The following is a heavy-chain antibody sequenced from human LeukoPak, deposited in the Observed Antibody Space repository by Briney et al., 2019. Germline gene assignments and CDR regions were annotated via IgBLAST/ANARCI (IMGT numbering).Heavy chain of an antibody. CDR1: GFIFDVYA. J-gene: IGHJ6*04. CDR3: AKASMGYCSSTSCYEAYYGMDV. CDR2: ISWDGGST. V-gene: IGHV3-43D*04. Sequence: GGSLRLSCAASGFIFDVYAMHWVRQAPGKGLESVSLISWDGGSTNYAASVKGRFTISRDNSKNSLYLQMNSLRAEDTALYYCAKASMGYCSSTSCYEAYYGMDVWGKGTTVTVSS. D-gene: IGHD2-2*01.